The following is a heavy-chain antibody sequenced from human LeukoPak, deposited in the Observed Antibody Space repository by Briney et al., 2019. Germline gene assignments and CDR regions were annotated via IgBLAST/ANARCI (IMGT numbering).Heavy chain of an antibody. V-gene: IGHV3-7*03. J-gene: IGHJ4*02. CDR2: XXQDGSEK. CDR3: ARGFPYCSSTSCYEWGPYYFDY. D-gene: IGHD2-2*01. CDR1: GFTFSSYW. Sequence: GGSLRLSCAASGFTFSSYWMSWVRQAPGKGLEXXXXXXQDGSEKYYVDSVKGRFTISRDNAKNSLYLQMNSLRAEDTAVYYCARGFPYCSSTSCYEWGPYYFDYWGQGTLVTVSS.